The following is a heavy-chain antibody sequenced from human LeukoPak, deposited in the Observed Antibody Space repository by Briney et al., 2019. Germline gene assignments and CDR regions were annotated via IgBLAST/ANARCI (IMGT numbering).Heavy chain of an antibody. D-gene: IGHD6-19*01. V-gene: IGHV4-34*01. CDR1: SGSFNGYY. J-gene: IGHJ4*02. CDR2: INDSGNT. Sequence: SETLSLTCAVYSGSFNGYYWSWIRQFPGKGLERIGEINDSGNTNYNPSLKSRVTLSVDTSKNQFSLRLGSVTAADTAVYYCARRLVNDADSQVSDDWGQGILVTVSS. CDR3: ARRLVNDADSQVSDD.